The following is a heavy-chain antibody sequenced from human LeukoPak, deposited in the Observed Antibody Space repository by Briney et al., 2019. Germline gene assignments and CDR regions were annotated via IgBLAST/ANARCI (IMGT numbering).Heavy chain of an antibody. CDR1: GFTSSSYG. J-gene: IGHJ4*02. CDR2: ISYDGSNK. D-gene: IGHD6-6*01. Sequence: PGGSLRLSCAASGFTSSSYGMHWVRQAPGKGLEWVAVISYDGSNKYYADSVKGRFTISRDNSKNTLYLQMNSLRAEDTAVYYCARGHQVAARPVDYWGQGTLVTVSS. V-gene: IGHV3-30*03. CDR3: ARGHQVAARPVDY.